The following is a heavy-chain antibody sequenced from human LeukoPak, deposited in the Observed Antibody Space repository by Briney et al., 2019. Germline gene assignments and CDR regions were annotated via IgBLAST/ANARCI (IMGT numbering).Heavy chain of an antibody. Sequence: GGSLRLSCAASGVTFSSYEMNWVRQAPGKGLEWVSYISSSSSTIYYADSVKGRFTISRDNAKNSLYLQMNSLRDEDTAVYYCAGDGMVRGVIIWDAFDIWGQGTMVTVSS. CDR3: AGDGMVRGVIIWDAFDI. J-gene: IGHJ3*02. CDR2: ISSSSSTI. V-gene: IGHV3-48*02. CDR1: GVTFSSYE. D-gene: IGHD3-10*01.